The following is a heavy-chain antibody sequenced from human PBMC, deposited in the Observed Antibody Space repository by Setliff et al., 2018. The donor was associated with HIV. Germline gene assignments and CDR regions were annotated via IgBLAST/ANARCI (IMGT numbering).Heavy chain of an antibody. V-gene: IGHV1-2*02. J-gene: IGHJ6*03. D-gene: IGHD1-26*01. CDR3: ARGGHYSGNYLPRDYYMDV. CDR2: MSNKSGVT. CDR1: GFTLSEVS. Sequence: ASVKVSCKDFGFTLSEVSIHWVRQAPGKGLEWMGWMSNKSGVTKYAQKFQGRVTMTRDTSTSTVYMDLGSLRSEDTAVYYCARGGHYSGNYLPRDYYMDVWGKGTTVTVSS.